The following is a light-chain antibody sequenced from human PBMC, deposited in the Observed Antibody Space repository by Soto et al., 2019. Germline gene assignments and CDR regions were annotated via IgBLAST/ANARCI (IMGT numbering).Light chain of an antibody. J-gene: IGKJ1*01. CDR3: QPYNSYSRS. Sequence: DIQMTQSPSTLSASVGDRVTITCRASQSISSWLAWYQQKPGKAPKLRIYKASSLESGVQSRFGGSGSGTEFTLAIRSLQPDDCVNSYCQPYNSYSRSFGQGTKVEIK. V-gene: IGKV1-5*03. CDR1: QSISSW. CDR2: KAS.